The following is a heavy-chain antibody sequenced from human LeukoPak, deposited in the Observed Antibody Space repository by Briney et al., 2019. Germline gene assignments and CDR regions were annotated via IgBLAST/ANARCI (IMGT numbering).Heavy chain of an antibody. CDR1: GFTFSTYT. CDR3: ARDERGSGDL. CDR2: ITSSSSTI. D-gene: IGHD3-22*01. J-gene: IGHJ4*02. V-gene: IGHV3-48*01. Sequence: GGSLRLSCAASGFTFSTYTMNWVRQAPGKGLEWVSYITSSSSTIYYADSVKGRFTISRDNAKNSLYLQMNSLRAEDTAVYYCARDERGSGDLWSQGTLVTVSS.